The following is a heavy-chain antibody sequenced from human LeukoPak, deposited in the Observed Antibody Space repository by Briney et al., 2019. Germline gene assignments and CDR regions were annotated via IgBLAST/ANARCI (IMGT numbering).Heavy chain of an antibody. CDR3: ARLGALHDAFDV. D-gene: IGHD3-16*01. CDR2: IHYSGST. CDR1: GDSIRSYY. Sequence: SETLSLTCAVSGDSIRSYYWGWIRQPPGKGLEWIGNIHYSGSTKYNPSLKSRVTISVDTSKNQFSLRVTSLTAADTAVYYCARLGALHDAFDVWGQGTLVTVSS. J-gene: IGHJ3*01. V-gene: IGHV4-59*12.